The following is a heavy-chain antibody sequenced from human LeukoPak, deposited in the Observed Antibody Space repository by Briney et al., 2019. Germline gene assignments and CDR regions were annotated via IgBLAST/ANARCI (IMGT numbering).Heavy chain of an antibody. CDR2: INHSGST. Sequence: KPSETLSLTCAVYGGSFSGYYWSWIRQPPGKGLERIGEINHSGSTNYNPSLKSRVTISVDTSKNQFSLKLSSVTAADTAVYYCARGLVTMVRGIIANRNWFDPWGQGTLVTVSS. V-gene: IGHV4-34*01. CDR3: ARGLVTMVRGIIANRNWFDP. J-gene: IGHJ5*02. CDR1: GGSFSGYY. D-gene: IGHD3-10*01.